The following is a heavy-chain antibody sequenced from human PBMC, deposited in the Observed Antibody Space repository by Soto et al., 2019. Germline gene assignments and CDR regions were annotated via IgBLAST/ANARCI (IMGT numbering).Heavy chain of an antibody. Sequence: GGSLRLSCAASGFTVSSNYMSWVRQAPGKGLEWVSVIYSGSSTYYADSVKGRFTISRDNSKNTLYLQMNSLRAEDTAVYYCARNGLYIYFDYWGQGTLVTVSS. CDR3: ARNGLYIYFDY. J-gene: IGHJ4*02. CDR1: GFTVSSNY. D-gene: IGHD2-8*01. CDR2: IYSGSST. V-gene: IGHV3-66*01.